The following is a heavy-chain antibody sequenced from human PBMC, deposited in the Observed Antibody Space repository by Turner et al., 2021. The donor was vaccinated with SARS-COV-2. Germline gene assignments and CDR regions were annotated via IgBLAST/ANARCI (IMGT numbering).Heavy chain of an antibody. Sequence: EVQLVESGGGLVKPGGSLRLSCAASGFTFSSYSMNWVRQAPGKGLEWVSSISSRSSYIYYADSVKGRFTISRDNAKNSLYLQMNSLRAEDTAVYYCARERGFGMDVWGQGTTVTVSS. V-gene: IGHV3-21*01. CDR2: ISSRSSYI. J-gene: IGHJ6*02. CDR1: GFTFSSYS. D-gene: IGHD3-10*01. CDR3: ARERGFGMDV.